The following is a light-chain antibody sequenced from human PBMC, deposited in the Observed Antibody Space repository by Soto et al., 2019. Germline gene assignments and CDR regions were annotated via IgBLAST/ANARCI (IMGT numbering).Light chain of an antibody. Sequence: EVMITQSPSTLSVSPGERATLSCRASQSVSSNLAWYQQKPGQAPRLLIYDASSRATGIPDRFSGGGSGTDFTLTISRLEPEDFAVYYCQQFSSYPLTFGGGTKVDIK. CDR2: DAS. CDR3: QQFSSYPLT. V-gene: IGKV3-20*01. J-gene: IGKJ4*01. CDR1: QSVSSN.